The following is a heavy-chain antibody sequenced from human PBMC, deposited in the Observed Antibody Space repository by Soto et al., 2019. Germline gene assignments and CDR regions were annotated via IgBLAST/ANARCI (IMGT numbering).Heavy chain of an antibody. V-gene: IGHV4-4*02. CDR2: IYHSGTT. D-gene: IGHD3-3*01. J-gene: IGHJ4*02. CDR1: GGSISTNW. Sequence: QVQLQESGPGLVKPSGTLSLTCAVSGGSISTNWWSWVRQPPGQGLGWIGEIYHSGTTNYNPSLLSLVTISIDNSQNQLSLDLTSVTAADSAGYYCARDRSVPRTRGFDNGGQGTLVTVSS. CDR3: ARDRSVPRTRGFDN.